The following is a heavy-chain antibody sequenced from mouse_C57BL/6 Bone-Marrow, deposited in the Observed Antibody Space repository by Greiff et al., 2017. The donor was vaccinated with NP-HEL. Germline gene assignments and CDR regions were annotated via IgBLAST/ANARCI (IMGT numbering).Heavy chain of an antibody. Sequence: EVKLMESGEGLVKPGGSLKLSCAASGFTFSSYAMSWVRQTPEKRLEWVAYISSGGDYIYYADTVKGRFTISRDNARNTLYLQMSSLKSEDTAMYYCTRAGYGKSYAMDYWGQGTSVTVSS. V-gene: IGHV5-9-1*02. J-gene: IGHJ4*01. D-gene: IGHD2-1*01. CDR3: TRAGYGKSYAMDY. CDR1: GFTFSSYA. CDR2: ISSGGDYI.